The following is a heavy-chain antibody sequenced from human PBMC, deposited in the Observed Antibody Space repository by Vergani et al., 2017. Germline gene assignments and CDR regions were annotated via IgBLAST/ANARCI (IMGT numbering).Heavy chain of an antibody. CDR2: IYHSGST. J-gene: IGHJ4*02. Sequence: QVQLQQWGAGLLKPSETLSLTCAVYGGSFSGYYWSWIRQPPGKGLEWIGEIYHSGSTNYNPSLKSRVTISVDTSKNQFSLKLSSATAADTAVYYCARSGRNYYDSSGYYHASARRYYFDYWGQGTLVTVSS. CDR1: GGSFSGYY. D-gene: IGHD3-22*01. V-gene: IGHV4-34*01. CDR3: ARSGRNYYDSSGYYHASARRYYFDY.